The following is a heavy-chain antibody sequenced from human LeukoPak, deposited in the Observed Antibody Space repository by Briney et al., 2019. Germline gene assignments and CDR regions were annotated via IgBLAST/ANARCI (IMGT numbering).Heavy chain of an antibody. CDR1: GFTFSSYA. Sequence: GGSLRLSCAASGFTFSSYAMSWVRQAPGKGLEWVSTISGSGGSTSYADSVKGRFTISRDNSKNTLYLQMNSLRAEDTAIYYCAKVVDPLTRIAAPCYLSFDLWGQGTLVPVSS. J-gene: IGHJ4*02. CDR3: AKVVDPLTRIAAPCYLSFDL. D-gene: IGHD6-13*01. V-gene: IGHV3-23*01. CDR2: ISGSGGST.